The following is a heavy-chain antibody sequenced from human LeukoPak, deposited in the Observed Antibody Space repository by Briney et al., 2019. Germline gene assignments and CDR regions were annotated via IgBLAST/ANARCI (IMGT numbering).Heavy chain of an antibody. V-gene: IGHV4-61*01. CDR1: GGSLSSGSYY. CDR3: ARVRLDYGSGSYYRSFDY. Sequence: SETLSLTCTVSGGSLSSGSYYWSWIRQPPGTGLEWIGYIYYSGSTNYNPSLKSRVTISVDTSKNQFSLKLSSVTAADTAVYYCARVRLDYGSGSYYRSFDYWGQGTLVTVSS. J-gene: IGHJ4*02. CDR2: IYYSGST. D-gene: IGHD3-10*01.